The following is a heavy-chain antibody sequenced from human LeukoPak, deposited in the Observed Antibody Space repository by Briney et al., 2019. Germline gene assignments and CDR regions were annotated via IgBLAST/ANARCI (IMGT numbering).Heavy chain of an antibody. CDR2: IHYSGRA. J-gene: IGHJ6*02. D-gene: IGHD3-16*01. CDR3: VRFGVNYEMDV. CDR1: GGSISGYY. Sequence: TSETLSLTCSVSGGSISGYYWTWLRQPPGKGLEWIGQIHYSGRADYNPSLKSRITMSVDTSRNQISLKLSSVTAADTAIYYCVRFGVNYEMDVWGQGTTVTVFS. V-gene: IGHV4-59*01.